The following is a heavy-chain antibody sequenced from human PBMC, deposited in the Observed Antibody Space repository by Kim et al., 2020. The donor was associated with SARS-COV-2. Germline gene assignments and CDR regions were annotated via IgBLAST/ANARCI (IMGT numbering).Heavy chain of an antibody. V-gene: IGHV1-2*02. CDR1: GYTFTGYY. J-gene: IGHJ4*02. CDR3: ARDDSSSSHYSHFDY. D-gene: IGHD6-6*01. CDR2: INPNSGGT. Sequence: ASVKVSCKASGYTFTGYYMHWVRQAPGQGLEWMGWINPNSGGTNYAQKFQGRVTMTRDTSISTAYMELSRLRSDDTAVYYCARDDSSSSHYSHFDYWGQGTLVTVSS.